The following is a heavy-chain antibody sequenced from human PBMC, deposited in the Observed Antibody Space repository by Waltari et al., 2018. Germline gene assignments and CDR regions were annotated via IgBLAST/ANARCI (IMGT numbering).Heavy chain of an antibody. V-gene: IGHV4-61*09. D-gene: IGHD3-3*01. CDR2: SYTSGRA. Sequence: QVQLQESGPGLVKPLQTLSLTCTVSGVSMRSGEYYWSWIRQPAGKGLEWIGYSYTSGRATYNPSLKSRVSMSIDTFKNQFSLNLKSVTAADTAVYYCALVRVVNAFDIWGQGTMVTVSS. CDR3: ALVRVVNAFDI. J-gene: IGHJ3*02. CDR1: GVSMRSGEYY.